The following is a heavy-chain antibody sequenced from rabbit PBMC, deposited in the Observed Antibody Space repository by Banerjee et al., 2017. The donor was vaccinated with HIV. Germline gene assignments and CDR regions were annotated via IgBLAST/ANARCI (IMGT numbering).Heavy chain of an antibody. J-gene: IGHJ3*01. CDR3: ARDLLCEVNACL. CDR2: IYDGSIDST. V-gene: IGHV1S40*01. CDR1: GFTISSSYY. D-gene: IGHD1-1*01. Sequence: QSLEESGGGLVQPEGSLTLTCTASGFTISSSYYMCWVRQAPGKGLEWIACIYDGSIDSTWYASWAKGRFTISKTSTTVTLQMTSLTAADTATYFCARDLLCEVNACLWGQGTLVTVS.